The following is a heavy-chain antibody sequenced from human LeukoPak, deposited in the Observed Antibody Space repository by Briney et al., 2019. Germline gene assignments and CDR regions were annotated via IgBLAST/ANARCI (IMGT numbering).Heavy chain of an antibody. CDR2: INHSGST. Sequence: SETLSLTCAVYGGSFSGYYWSWTRQPPGKGLEWIGEINHSGSTNYNPSLKSRVTISVDTSKNQFSLKLSSVTAADTAVYYCAREGFLRFLERFNWFDPWGQGTLVTVSS. CDR3: AREGFLRFLERFNWFDP. J-gene: IGHJ5*02. V-gene: IGHV4-34*01. CDR1: GGSFSGYY. D-gene: IGHD3-3*01.